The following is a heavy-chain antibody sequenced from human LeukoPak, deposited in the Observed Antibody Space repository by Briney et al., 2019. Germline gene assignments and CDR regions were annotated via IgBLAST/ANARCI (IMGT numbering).Heavy chain of an antibody. Sequence: GGFLRLSCAASGFTFSSYWMHWVRQAPGKGLVWVSRINSDGSTTTYADSVKGRFTISRDNAKNTLYLQMNSLRADDTAVYYCATPGYDTSGNYLFDNWGQGTLVTVSS. CDR2: INSDGSTT. D-gene: IGHD3-22*01. V-gene: IGHV3-74*01. CDR1: GFTFSSYW. J-gene: IGHJ4*02. CDR3: ATPGYDTSGNYLFDN.